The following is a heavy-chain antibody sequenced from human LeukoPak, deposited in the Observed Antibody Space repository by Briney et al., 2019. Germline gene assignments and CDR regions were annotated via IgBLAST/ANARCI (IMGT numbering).Heavy chain of an antibody. J-gene: IGHJ4*02. D-gene: IGHD2-8*01. V-gene: IGHV4-4*02. CDR1: GGXISNTNC. CDR2: ISLTGLT. Sequence: SGTLSLTCVVSGGXISNTNCWSWVRQPPGQDLEWIGEISLTGLTHYNPSLESRVTVSLDKSKNQRSLNLSSVTAADTAVYYCSRENGAFSPFGYWGQGTLVTVLS. CDR3: SRENGAFSPFGY.